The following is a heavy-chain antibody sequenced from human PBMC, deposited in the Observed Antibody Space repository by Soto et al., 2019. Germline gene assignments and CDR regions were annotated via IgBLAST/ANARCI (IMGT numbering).Heavy chain of an antibody. CDR2: IYYSGST. CDR1: GGSISSGDYY. Sequence: PSETLSLTCTVSGGSISSGDYYWSWIRQPPGKGLEWIGYIYYSGSTYYNPSLKSRVTISVDTSKNQFSLKLSSVTAADTAVYYCARASGYYDFWSGYYTSQLFDYWGQGTLVTVSS. D-gene: IGHD3-3*01. J-gene: IGHJ4*02. CDR3: ARASGYYDFWSGYYTSQLFDY. V-gene: IGHV4-30-4*01.